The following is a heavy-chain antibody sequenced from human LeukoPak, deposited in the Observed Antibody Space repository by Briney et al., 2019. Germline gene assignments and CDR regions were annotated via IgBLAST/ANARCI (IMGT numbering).Heavy chain of an antibody. CDR3: ARPYSSGWSGVFDI. CDR1: GYTFTGYY. D-gene: IGHD6-19*01. Sequence: ASVKVSCKASGYTFTGYYMHWVRQAPGQGLEWMGWINPNSGGTNYAQKFQGRVTMTRDTSISTAYMELSRLRSDDTAVYYCARPYSSGWSGVFDIWGQGTVVTVSS. V-gene: IGHV1-2*02. J-gene: IGHJ3*02. CDR2: INPNSGGT.